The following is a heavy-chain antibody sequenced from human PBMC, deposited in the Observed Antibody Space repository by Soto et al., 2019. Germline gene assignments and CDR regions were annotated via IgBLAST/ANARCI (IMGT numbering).Heavy chain of an antibody. CDR2: IWYDGSNK. D-gene: IGHD2-15*01. V-gene: IGHV3-33*01. CDR3: ARGSESSGGSSQAHWYHYYGMDV. CDR1: GFTFSSYG. J-gene: IGHJ6*02. Sequence: QVQLVESGGGVVQPGRSLRLSCAASGFTFSSYGMHWVRQAPGKGLEWVAVIWYDGSNKYYADSVKGRFTISRDNSKNTLYLQMNSLRAEDTAVYYCARGSESSGGSSQAHWYHYYGMDVWGQGTTVTVSS.